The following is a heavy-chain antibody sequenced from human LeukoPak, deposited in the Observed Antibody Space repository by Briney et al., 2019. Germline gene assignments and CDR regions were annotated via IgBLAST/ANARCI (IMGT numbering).Heavy chain of an antibody. V-gene: IGHV4-59*01. D-gene: IGHD6-19*01. CDR1: GGSISSCY. CDR2: IYYSGST. Sequence: SETLSLTCTVSGGSISSCYWSWIRQPPGKGLEWIGYIYYSGSTNYNPSLKSRVTISVDTSKNQFSLKLSSVTAADTAVYYCARDQAGPYSSGWHYFDYWGQGTLVTVSS. CDR3: ARDQAGPYSSGWHYFDY. J-gene: IGHJ4*02.